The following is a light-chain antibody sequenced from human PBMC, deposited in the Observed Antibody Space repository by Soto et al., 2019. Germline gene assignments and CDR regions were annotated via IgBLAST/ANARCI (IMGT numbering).Light chain of an antibody. Sequence: SVLTPPASVSWSPGQSITISGTGTSRDVGSYNLVSWYQQHPGKAPKLMIDEGSKRPSGVSNRFSGSKSGNAASLTISGLQAEDEADYYCCSYAGNSLYVFGTGTKVTVL. V-gene: IGLV2-23*01. CDR2: EGS. J-gene: IGLJ1*01. CDR3: CSYAGNSLYV. CDR1: SRDVGSYNL.